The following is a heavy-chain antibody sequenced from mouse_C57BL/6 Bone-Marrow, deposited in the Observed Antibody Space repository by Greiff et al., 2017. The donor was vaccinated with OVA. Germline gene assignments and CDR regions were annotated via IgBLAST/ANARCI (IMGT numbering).Heavy chain of an antibody. V-gene: IGHV1-81*01. CDR2: IYPRSGNT. Sequence: LMESGAELARPGASVKLSCKASGYTFTSYGISWVKQRTGQGLEWIGEIYPRSGNTYYNEKFKGKATLTADKSSSTAYMELRSLTSEDSAVYFCARVYYGNYVNFDYWGQGTTLTVSS. J-gene: IGHJ2*01. D-gene: IGHD2-1*01. CDR1: GYTFTSYG. CDR3: ARVYYGNYVNFDY.